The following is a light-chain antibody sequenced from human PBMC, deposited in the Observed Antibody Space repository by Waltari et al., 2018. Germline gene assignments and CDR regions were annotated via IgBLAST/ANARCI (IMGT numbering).Light chain of an antibody. J-gene: IGKJ1*01. CDR1: QSVSRA. CDR2: CAS. V-gene: IGKV3-20*01. Sequence: EIVLTQSPGTLSLSPGERATLSCRASQSVSRALAWYQQHPGQAPRLLIYCASNRATGIPDRFSGSGSGTDFSLIISRLEPEDFAVYYCQHYVSLPVTFGQGTKVESK. CDR3: QHYVSLPVT.